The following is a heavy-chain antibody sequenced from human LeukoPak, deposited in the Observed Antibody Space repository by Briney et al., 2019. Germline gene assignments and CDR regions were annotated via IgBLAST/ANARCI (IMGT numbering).Heavy chain of an antibody. CDR3: ATYGGNTAEYFQH. CDR2: IIPMSTTA. D-gene: IGHD4-23*01. Sequence: ASVKVSCKVSGGIYRITAITWVRQAPGQGLEWMGGIIPMSTTANYAQKFQGRVTITRDDSTSTAYMEVSSLRSEGTALYYCATYGGNTAEYFQHWGQGTLVTVSS. CDR1: GGIYRITA. J-gene: IGHJ1*01. V-gene: IGHV1-69*05.